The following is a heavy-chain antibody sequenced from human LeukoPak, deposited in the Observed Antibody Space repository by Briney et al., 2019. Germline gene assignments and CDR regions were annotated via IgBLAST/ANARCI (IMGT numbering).Heavy chain of an antibody. V-gene: IGHV1-2*02. J-gene: IGHJ5*02. CDR3: ARPRYGSSWSPPHQNWFDP. D-gene: IGHD6-13*01. CDR1: GYTFTGYY. CDR2: INPNSGGT. Sequence: ASVKVSCKASGYTFTGYYMHWVRQAPGQGLEWTGWINPNSGGTNYAQKFQGRVTMTRDTSISTAYMELSRLRSDDTAVYYCARPRYGSSWSPPHQNWFDPWGQGTPVTVSS.